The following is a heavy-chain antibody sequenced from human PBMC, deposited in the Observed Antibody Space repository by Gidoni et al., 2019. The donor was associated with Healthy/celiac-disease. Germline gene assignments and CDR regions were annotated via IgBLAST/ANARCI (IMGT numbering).Heavy chain of an antibody. J-gene: IGHJ3*02. CDR1: GFTFSSYA. D-gene: IGHD3-10*01. Sequence: QVQLVESGGGVVQPGRSLRLSCAASGFTFSSYAMHWVRQAPGKGLEWVAVISYDGSNKYYADSVKGRFTISRDNSKNTLYLQMNSLRAEDTAVYYCARDYNDAFDIWGQGTMVTVSS. CDR3: ARDYNDAFDI. V-gene: IGHV3-30*04. CDR2: ISYDGSNK.